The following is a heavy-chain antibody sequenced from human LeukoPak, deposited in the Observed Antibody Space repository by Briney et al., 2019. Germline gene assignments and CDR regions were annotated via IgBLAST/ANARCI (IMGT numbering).Heavy chain of an antibody. CDR1: GFTFSTYA. J-gene: IGHJ5*02. CDR3: AKDSRIAAAGTPSDWFDP. CDR2: ISGSGGST. Sequence: GGSLRLSCAASGFTFSTYAMSWVRQAPGKGLEWVSTISGSGGSTYYADSVKGRFTISRDNSENTLFLQMNSLRAEDTAVYYCAKDSRIAAAGTPSDWFDPWGQGTLVTVSS. V-gene: IGHV3-23*01. D-gene: IGHD6-13*01.